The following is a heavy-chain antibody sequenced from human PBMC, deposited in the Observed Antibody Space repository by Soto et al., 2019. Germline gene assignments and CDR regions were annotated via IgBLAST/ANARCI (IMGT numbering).Heavy chain of an antibody. V-gene: IGHV4-59*01. D-gene: IGHD3-22*01. J-gene: IGHJ6*02. CDR2: IYYSGST. CDR1: GGSISSYY. CDR3: DIEGYDSSNYYYYGMDV. Sequence: SETLSLTCTVSGGSISSYYWSWIRQPPGKGLEWIGYIYYSGSTNYNPSLKSRVTISVDTSKNQFSLKLSSVTAADTAVYYCDIEGYDSSNYYYYGMDVWGQGTTVTVSS.